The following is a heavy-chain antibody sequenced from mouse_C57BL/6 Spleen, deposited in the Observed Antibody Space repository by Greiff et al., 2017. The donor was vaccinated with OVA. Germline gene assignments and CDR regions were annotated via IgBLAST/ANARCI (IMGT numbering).Heavy chain of an antibody. CDR3: ARPGQIYDGYDY. D-gene: IGHD2-3*01. CDR2: ISSGSSTI. J-gene: IGHJ2*01. Sequence: EVKLVESGGGLVKPGGSLKLSCAASGFTFSDYGMHWVRQAPEKGLEWVAYISSGSSTIYYADTVKGRFTISRDNAKNTLFLQMTSLRSEDTAMYYCARPGQIYDGYDYWGQGTTLTVSS. V-gene: IGHV5-17*01. CDR1: GFTFSDYG.